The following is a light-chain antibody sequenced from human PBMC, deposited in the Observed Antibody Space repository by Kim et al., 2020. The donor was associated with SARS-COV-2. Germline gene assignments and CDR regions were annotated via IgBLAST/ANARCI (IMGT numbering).Light chain of an antibody. CDR2: VNSDGSH. V-gene: IGLV4-69*01. CDR3: QTWGTGVV. CDR1: SGHSSYV. Sequence: GASVKLTCTLSSGHSSYVIAWHQQQPEKGPRYLMKVNSDGSHNRGDGIPDRFSGSSSGAERYLTISSLQSEDEADYYCQTWGTGVVFGGGTQLTVL. J-gene: IGLJ2*01.